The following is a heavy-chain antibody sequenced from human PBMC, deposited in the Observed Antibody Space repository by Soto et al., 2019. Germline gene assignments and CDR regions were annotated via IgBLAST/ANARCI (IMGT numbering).Heavy chain of an antibody. CDR1: GYTFTGYY. V-gene: IGHV1-2*04. J-gene: IGHJ6*02. Sequence: GASVKVSCKASGYTFTGYYMHWVRQAPGQGLEWMGWINPNSGGTNYAQKFQGWVTMTRDTSISTAYMELSRLRSDDTAVYYCARDGGYCSSTSCPEDPYYYGMDVWGQGTTVTVSS. D-gene: IGHD2-2*01. CDR2: INPNSGGT. CDR3: ARDGGYCSSTSCPEDPYYYGMDV.